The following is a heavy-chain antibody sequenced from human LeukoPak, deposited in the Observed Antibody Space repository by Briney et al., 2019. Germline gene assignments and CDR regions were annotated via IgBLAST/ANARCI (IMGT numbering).Heavy chain of an antibody. CDR3: ATDYSGYSYGMDV. D-gene: IGHD1-26*01. V-gene: IGHV1-24*01. Sequence: GASVKVSCKVSGYTLSELSMHWVRQAPGKGLEWMGGFDPEDGEAIYAQKFQGRVTMTEDTSTDTAYMELSSLRSEDTAVYYCATDYSGYSYGMDVWGQGTTVTVSS. CDR2: FDPEDGEA. J-gene: IGHJ6*02. CDR1: GYTLSELS.